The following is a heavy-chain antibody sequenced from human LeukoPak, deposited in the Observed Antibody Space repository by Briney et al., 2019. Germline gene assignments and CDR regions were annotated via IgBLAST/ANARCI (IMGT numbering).Heavy chain of an antibody. Sequence: SETLSLTCTVPGGSFSSDYWSWFRQPPGKGLEWIGFIYYSGSTNYNSSLKSRVTISVDTSKNQFSLKLSSVTAADTAVYYCARRVGAVAGTGSFDYWGQGTLITVSS. CDR1: GGSFSSDY. CDR3: ARRVGAVAGTGSFDY. CDR2: IYYSGST. V-gene: IGHV4-59*08. J-gene: IGHJ4*02. D-gene: IGHD6-19*01.